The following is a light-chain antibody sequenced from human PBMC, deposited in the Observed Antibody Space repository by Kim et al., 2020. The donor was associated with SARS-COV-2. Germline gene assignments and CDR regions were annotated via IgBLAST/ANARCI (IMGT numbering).Light chain of an antibody. Sequence: GQSVTISCTGTSTDVGGYDYVSWYQQHPGKAPKLIISDVSKRPSGVPDRFAGSKSGNSASLTISGLQAEDEADYYCCSYAGGDTYVFGTGTEVTVL. J-gene: IGLJ1*01. CDR1: STDVGGYDY. CDR3: CSYAGGDTYV. CDR2: DVS. V-gene: IGLV2-11*01.